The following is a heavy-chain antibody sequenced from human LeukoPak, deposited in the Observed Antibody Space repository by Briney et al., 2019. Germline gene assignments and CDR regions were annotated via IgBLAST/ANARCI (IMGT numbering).Heavy chain of an antibody. Sequence: PSETLSLTCTVSGGSISSYYWSWIRQPAGKGLEWIGRIYTSGSTNYNPSLKSRVTMSVDTSKNQFSLKLSSVTAADTAVYYCAREDCSSTSCYLLDVWGQGTTVTVSS. CDR2: IYTSGST. CDR1: GGSISSYY. V-gene: IGHV4-4*07. CDR3: AREDCSSTSCYLLDV. J-gene: IGHJ6*02. D-gene: IGHD2-2*01.